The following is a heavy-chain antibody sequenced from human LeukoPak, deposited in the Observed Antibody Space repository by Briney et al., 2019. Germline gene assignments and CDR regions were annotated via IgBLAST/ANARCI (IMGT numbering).Heavy chain of an antibody. CDR3: TRDHYLSGFT. CDR2: IYYTGST. V-gene: IGHV4-39*07. D-gene: IGHD3-10*01. J-gene: IGHJ4*02. CDR1: GGSVSVHSHY. Sequence: SETLSLTCTVSGGSVSVHSHYWGWVRQPPGMGLEWIGCIYYTGSTYYNASLKSRVTISVDTSKNQFSLNLTSVTAADTAVYYCTRDHYLSGFTWGQGTLVTVSS.